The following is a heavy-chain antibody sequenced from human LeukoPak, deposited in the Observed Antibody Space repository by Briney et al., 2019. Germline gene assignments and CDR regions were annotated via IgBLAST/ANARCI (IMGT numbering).Heavy chain of an antibody. Sequence: GGSLRLSCVASGFTFSNNMNWVRQAPGKGLEWVSSISSSSSYIYYADSVKGRFTISRDNAKNSLYLQMNSLRAEDTAVYYCARSELGYNYYYMDVWGKGTTATISS. J-gene: IGHJ6*03. D-gene: IGHD3-10*01. CDR1: GFTFSNN. CDR2: ISSSSSYI. V-gene: IGHV3-21*01. CDR3: ARSELGYNYYYMDV.